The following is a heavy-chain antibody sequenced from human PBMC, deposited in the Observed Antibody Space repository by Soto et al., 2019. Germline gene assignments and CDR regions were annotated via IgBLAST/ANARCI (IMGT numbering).Heavy chain of an antibody. J-gene: IGHJ3*02. CDR1: GFNFSPYF. CDR3: VRDRGTPDSFYI. Sequence: ESGGGLPQPGGSLRLSCVASGFNFSPYFMAWVRPGPGRGLEWVSHIKGDGTTTAYADSVRGRFIIYRDNGRNTLFLQMNSLRDEDTAVYYCVRDRGTPDSFYIWGKGTTVIVSS. D-gene: IGHD1-26*01. CDR2: IKGDGTTT. V-gene: IGHV3-74*01.